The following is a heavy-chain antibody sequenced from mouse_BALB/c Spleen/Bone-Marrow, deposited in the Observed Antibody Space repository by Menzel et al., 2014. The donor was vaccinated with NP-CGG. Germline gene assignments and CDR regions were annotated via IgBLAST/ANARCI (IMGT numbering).Heavy chain of an antibody. CDR2: INPYNDGI. CDR1: GYTFTSYV. D-gene: IGHD1-1*01. Sequence: EVQLQQSGPELVKPGTSVKMSCKASGYTFTSYVMHWVKQKPGQGLEWIGYINPYNDGIKYNEKFKGKATLTSDKSSSSAYMELSSLTSEDSAVYLCGRDYYGSTSFAYWGQGTLVTVSA. CDR3: GRDYYGSTSFAY. V-gene: IGHV1-14*01. J-gene: IGHJ3*01.